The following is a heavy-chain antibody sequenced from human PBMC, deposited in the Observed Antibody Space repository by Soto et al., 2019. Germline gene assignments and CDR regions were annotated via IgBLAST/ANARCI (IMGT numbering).Heavy chain of an antibody. CDR2: IYYSGST. V-gene: IGHV4-39*01. CDR1: GGSISSSSYY. D-gene: IGHD3-22*01. J-gene: IGHJ4*02. CDR3: ARFSYDSSGYGDFDY. Sequence: SETLSLTCTVSGGSISSSSYYWGWIRQPPGKGLEWIGSIYYSGSTYYNPSLKSRVTISVDTSKNQFSLKLSSVTAADTVVYYCARFSYDSSGYGDFDYWGQGTLVTV.